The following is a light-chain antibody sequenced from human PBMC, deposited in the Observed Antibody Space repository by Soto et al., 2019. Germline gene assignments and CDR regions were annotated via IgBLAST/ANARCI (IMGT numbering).Light chain of an antibody. CDR1: TSNIGSNT. J-gene: IGLJ1*01. CDR3: AAWDDGPNRYG. CDR2: SNN. Sequence: QSVLTQPPSASGTAGQRGTIACSGSTSNIGSNTVNWYQQLPGTAPKTLSYSNNQRPSGVPARFSGSKSGPSGSLAIRGLLSEDEADYYCAAWDDGPNRYGFGTGPKVTAL. V-gene: IGLV1-44*01.